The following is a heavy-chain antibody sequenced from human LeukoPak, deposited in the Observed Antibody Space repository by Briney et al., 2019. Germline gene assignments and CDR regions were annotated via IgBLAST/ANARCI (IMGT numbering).Heavy chain of an antibody. CDR3: ARGPRGYCSSTSCYPLDY. CDR1: GASVYSDSSY. D-gene: IGHD2-2*01. CDR2: INHSGST. J-gene: IGHJ4*02. Sequence: PSETLSLTCSVSGASVYSDSSYWTWIRQPPGKGLEWIGEINHSGSTNYNPSLKSRVTISVDTSKNQFSLKLSSVTAADTAVYYCARGPRGYCSSTSCYPLDYWGQGTLVTVSS. V-gene: IGHV4-34*01.